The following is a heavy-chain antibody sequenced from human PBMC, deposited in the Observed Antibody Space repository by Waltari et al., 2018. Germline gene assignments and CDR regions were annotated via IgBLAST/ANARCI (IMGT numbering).Heavy chain of an antibody. CDR2: IMKNGSEK. CDR1: GFTFSSHW. D-gene: IGHD2-2*01. CDR3: ARDSEYCTTTSCRGDAFDI. Sequence: EVQLVESGGGLVQPGGSLRLSCAASGFTFSSHWMSWVRQAPGKGLDGWAKIMKNGSEKNHGDAGKGRFTIAKDNAKNSLYLQMNSLRAEDTAVYYCARDSEYCTTTSCRGDAFDIWGQGTIVTVSS. V-gene: IGHV3-7*03. J-gene: IGHJ3*02.